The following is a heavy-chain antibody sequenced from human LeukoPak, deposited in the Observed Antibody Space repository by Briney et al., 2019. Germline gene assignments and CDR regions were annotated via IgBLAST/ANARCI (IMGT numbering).Heavy chain of an antibody. CDR1: GFSFSNYG. Sequence: PGGSLRLSCAASGFSFSNYGMNWVRQAPGKGLEWVSAISGSGGSTYYADSVKGRFTISRDNSKNTLYLQMNSLRAEDTAVYYCAKDPLGVYGSGSYYFDYWGQGTLVTVSS. CDR2: ISGSGGST. V-gene: IGHV3-23*01. J-gene: IGHJ4*02. D-gene: IGHD3-10*01. CDR3: AKDPLGVYGSGSYYFDY.